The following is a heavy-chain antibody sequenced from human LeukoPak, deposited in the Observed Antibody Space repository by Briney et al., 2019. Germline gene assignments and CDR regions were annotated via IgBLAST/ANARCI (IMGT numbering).Heavy chain of an antibody. V-gene: IGHV6-1*01. CDR3: ARDLRYSSGWDPFDY. CDR1: GDSFSSNSAA. D-gene: IGHD6-19*01. Sequence: SQTLSLTCAISGDSFSSNSAAWNWIRQSPSRGLEWLGRTYYTSKWFNDYAVSVKSRITINPDTSKNQFSLQLNSVTPEDTAVYFCARDLRYSSGWDPFDYWGQGTLVTVSS. J-gene: IGHJ4*02. CDR2: TYYTSKWFN.